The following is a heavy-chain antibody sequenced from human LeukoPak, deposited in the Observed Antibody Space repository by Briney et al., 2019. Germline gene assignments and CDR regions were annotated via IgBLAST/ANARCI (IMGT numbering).Heavy chain of an antibody. V-gene: IGHV3-7*03. CDR2: IKQDGSDR. D-gene: IGHD6-19*01. J-gene: IGHJ4*02. CDR3: VRNLAVAGTCFDS. CDR1: GFTFRNYW. Sequence: GGALRLSCAASGFTFRNYWMSWVRQAPGTGLEWVANIKQDGSDRNYVTSVRGRFTISRDNAESSLYLQMNSLRVEDTAVYYCVRNLAVAGTCFDSWGQGTLVTVSS.